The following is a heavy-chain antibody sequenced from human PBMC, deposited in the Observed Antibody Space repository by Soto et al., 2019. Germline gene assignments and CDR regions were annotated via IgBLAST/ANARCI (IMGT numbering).Heavy chain of an antibody. D-gene: IGHD3-16*01. V-gene: IGHV4-59*01. CDR1: GGSISSYY. CDR3: ASMIADPVQSFDS. Sequence: SETLSLTCTVSGGSISSYYWSWIRQPPGKGLEWIGFIFYSGSTSYNPSLKSRVTISIDTSEYQFSLKLNSVTAADTAVYYCASMIADPVQSFDSWGQGTLVTVS. CDR2: IFYSGST. J-gene: IGHJ5*01.